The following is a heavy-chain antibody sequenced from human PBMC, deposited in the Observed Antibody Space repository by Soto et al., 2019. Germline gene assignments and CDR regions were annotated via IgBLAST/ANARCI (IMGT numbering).Heavy chain of an antibody. Sequence: QLQLQESGPGLVKPSETLSLTCTVSGGSISSSSYYWGWIRQPPGKGLEWIGSIYYSGSTYYNPSLKSRVNISVDTSKNQFSLKLSSVTAADTAVYYCARRKRSITVDYWGQGTLVTVSS. CDR2: IYYSGST. J-gene: IGHJ4*02. V-gene: IGHV4-39*01. D-gene: IGHD6-6*01. CDR1: GGSISSSSYY. CDR3: ARRKRSITVDY.